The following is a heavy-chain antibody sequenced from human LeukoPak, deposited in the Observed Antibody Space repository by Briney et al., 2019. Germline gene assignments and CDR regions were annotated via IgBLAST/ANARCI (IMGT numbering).Heavy chain of an antibody. Sequence: PSETLSLTCAVSGGSFSGYFWSWIRQPPGKGLEWTGEIYHTGTTNYIPSLKSRVTISVGTSKNQFSLQLGSVTAADTAVYYCARGRGSSSWYSWTWFDPWGQGTLVTVSS. CDR1: GGSFSGYF. CDR3: ARGRGSSSWYSWTWFDP. J-gene: IGHJ5*02. CDR2: IYHTGTT. D-gene: IGHD6-13*01. V-gene: IGHV4-34*01.